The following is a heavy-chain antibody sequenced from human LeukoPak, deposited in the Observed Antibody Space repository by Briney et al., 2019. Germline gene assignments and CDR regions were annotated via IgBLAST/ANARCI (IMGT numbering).Heavy chain of an antibody. D-gene: IGHD6-13*01. V-gene: IGHV4-59*01. Sequence: PSETLSLTCTVSGGSINSYYWSWIRQPPGKGLEWIGYIYYSGGTNYSPSLKGRVTISVDTSKNQFSLKLSSVTAADTAVYYCARGLAAAGTSYFDYWGQGTLVTVSS. CDR2: IYYSGGT. CDR1: GGSINSYY. J-gene: IGHJ4*02. CDR3: ARGLAAAGTSYFDY.